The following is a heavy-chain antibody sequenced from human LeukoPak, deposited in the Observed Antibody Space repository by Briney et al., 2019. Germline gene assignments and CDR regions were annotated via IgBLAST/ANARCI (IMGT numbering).Heavy chain of an antibody. V-gene: IGHV4-4*07. CDR3: ARGGDSSTYYLLDAFDI. Sequence: SETLSLTCTVSGGSTISNYWSWIRQSAGTGLEWIGRIYGSGITDYNPSLKSRVTISVDTSKNQFSLKLSSVTAADTAVYYCARGGDSSTYYLLDAFDIWGQGTMVTVSS. CDR2: IYGSGIT. D-gene: IGHD3-22*01. CDR1: GGSTISNY. J-gene: IGHJ3*02.